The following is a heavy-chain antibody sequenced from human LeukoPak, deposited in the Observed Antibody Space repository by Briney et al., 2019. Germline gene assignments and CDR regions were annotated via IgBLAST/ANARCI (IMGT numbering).Heavy chain of an antibody. CDR3: ARERETYYYDSSGYSVSYFDY. Sequence: KTSETLSLTCTVSGGSISSYYWSWIRQPPGKGLEWIGYIYYSGSTNHNPSLTSRATISVDTSKNQLSLKLSSVTAADTAVYYCARERETYYYDSSGYSVSYFDYWGQGTLVSVSS. CDR1: GGSISSYY. D-gene: IGHD3-22*01. CDR2: IYYSGST. V-gene: IGHV4-59*01. J-gene: IGHJ4*02.